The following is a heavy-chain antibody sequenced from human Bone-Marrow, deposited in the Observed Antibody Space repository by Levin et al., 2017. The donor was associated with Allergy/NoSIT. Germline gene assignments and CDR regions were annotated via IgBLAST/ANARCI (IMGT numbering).Heavy chain of an antibody. J-gene: IGHJ5*02. Sequence: PSETLSLICTVSGDSMRNFYWSWIRQSPGKGLEWIGYILYTGSTNYNPSLKSRVTISIDMSKNQFSLRLTSVTAADTAVYYCARFRNYAAGFDPWGQGTLVSVSS. CDR2: ILYTGST. CDR3: ARFRNYAAGFDP. CDR1: GDSMRNFY. V-gene: IGHV4-59*01. D-gene: IGHD1-7*01.